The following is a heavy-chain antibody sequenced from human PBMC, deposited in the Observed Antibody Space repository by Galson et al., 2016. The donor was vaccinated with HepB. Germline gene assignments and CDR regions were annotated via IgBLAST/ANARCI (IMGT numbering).Heavy chain of an antibody. CDR3: IYGAESRDY. D-gene: IGHD4/OR15-4a*01. CDR2: SRRKNNNYAT. J-gene: IGHJ4*02. CDR1: GFILSGSV. V-gene: IGHV3-73*01. Sequence: SLRLSCAGSGFILSGSVIHWVRQASGKGLEWVGRSRRKNNNYATAYAASVKGRFTISRDDSKNMAFLQMTSLQTEDTAVYYCIYGAESRDYWGQGTAVTVSA.